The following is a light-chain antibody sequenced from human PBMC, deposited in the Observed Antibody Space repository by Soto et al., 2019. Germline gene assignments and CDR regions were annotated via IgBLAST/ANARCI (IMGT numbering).Light chain of an antibody. V-gene: IGKV1-39*01. CDR1: QSISSS. Sequence: DSQMTQSPSSLSASVGDRVTITCRASQSISSSLNWYQQKPGKAPKLLIYAASSLQSGVPSRFSGSGSGTDFTLTISSLQPEDFATYYCQQSYSTPRTFGQGTKVEIK. CDR3: QQSYSTPRT. CDR2: AAS. J-gene: IGKJ1*01.